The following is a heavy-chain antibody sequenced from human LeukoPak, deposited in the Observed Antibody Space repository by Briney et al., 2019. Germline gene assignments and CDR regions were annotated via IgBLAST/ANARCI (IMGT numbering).Heavy chain of an antibody. CDR1: GFTFSSYW. CDR3: ARVETNHYYDSSGYLGY. Sequence: GGSLRLSCAASGFTFSSYWMSWVRQAPGKGLEWVANIKQDGSEKYYVDSVKGRFTISRDNAKNSLYLQMNSLRAGDTAVYYCARVETNHYYDSSGYLGYWGQGTLVTVSS. J-gene: IGHJ4*02. CDR2: IKQDGSEK. D-gene: IGHD3-22*01. V-gene: IGHV3-7*01.